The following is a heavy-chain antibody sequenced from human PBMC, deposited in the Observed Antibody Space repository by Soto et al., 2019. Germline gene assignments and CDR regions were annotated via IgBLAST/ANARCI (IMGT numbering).Heavy chain of an antibody. CDR2: ISSSSSYT. J-gene: IGHJ4*02. D-gene: IGHD6-6*01. CDR1: GFTFSDYY. Sequence: PGGSLRLSCAASGFTFSDYYMSWIRQAPGKGLEWVSYISSSSSYTNYADSVKGRFTISRDNAKNSLYLQMNSLRAEDTAVYYCARIAARPGSWDLDYWGQGTLVTVSS. CDR3: ARIAARPGSWDLDY. V-gene: IGHV3-11*06.